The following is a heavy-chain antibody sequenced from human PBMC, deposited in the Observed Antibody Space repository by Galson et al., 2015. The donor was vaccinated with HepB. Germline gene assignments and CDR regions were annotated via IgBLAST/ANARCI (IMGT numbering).Heavy chain of an antibody. J-gene: IGHJ6*02. CDR2: IDPNSGGT. D-gene: IGHD2-15*01. CDR1: GYTFTDYY. V-gene: IGHV1-2*04. CDR3: VRDRNHNWWGGMDV. Sequence: SVKVSCKVSGYTFTDYYLHWVRRAPGQGLEWMGWIDPNSGGTNYAQTFQAWVTMTRDTSNSTAYMELSRLKSDDTAIYYCVRDRNHNWWGGMDVWGQGTTVTVSS.